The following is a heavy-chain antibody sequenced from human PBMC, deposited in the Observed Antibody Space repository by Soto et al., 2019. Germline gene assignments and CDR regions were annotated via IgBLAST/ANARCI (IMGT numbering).Heavy chain of an antibody. CDR3: ARDRQSSGWLDAFDL. CDR1: GFTVSSNY. Sequence: EVQLVESGGGLVQPGGSLRLSCPASGFTVSSNYMSWVRQAPGKGLEWVSVIFTGGSTYYADSVKGRFTISRHSSMNTVYLQMDSLRAEDTAVYYCARDRQSSGWLDAFDLWGQGTMVAVSS. CDR2: IFTGGST. D-gene: IGHD6-19*01. V-gene: IGHV3-53*04. J-gene: IGHJ3*01.